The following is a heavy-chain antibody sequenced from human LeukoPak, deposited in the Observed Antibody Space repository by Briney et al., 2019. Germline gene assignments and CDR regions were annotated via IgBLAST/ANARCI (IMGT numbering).Heavy chain of an antibody. CDR3: ARGGRSLDY. Sequence: SETLSLTCTVSGGSISSNYWSWIRQPPGKGLESIGYIYYSGNTNYNPSLKSRVTMSVDTSKNQFSLKLSSVTAADTAVYYCARGGRSLDYWGQGTLVTVSS. CDR2: IYYSGNT. V-gene: IGHV4-59*01. D-gene: IGHD3-16*01. CDR1: GGSISSNY. J-gene: IGHJ4*02.